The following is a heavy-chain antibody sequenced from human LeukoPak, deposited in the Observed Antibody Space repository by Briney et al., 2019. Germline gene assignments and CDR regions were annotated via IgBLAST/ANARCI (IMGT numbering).Heavy chain of an antibody. J-gene: IGHJ4*02. CDR2: IRYDGSNK. Sequence: GGSLRLSCAASGFTFSSYGMHWVRQAPGKGLEWVAFIRYDGSNKYYADSVKGRFTISRDNSKNTLYLQMNSLRAEDTAVYYRAKGHKGFYYGSGSSFDYWGQGTLVTVSS. CDR3: AKGHKGFYYGSGSSFDY. CDR1: GFTFSSYG. V-gene: IGHV3-30*02. D-gene: IGHD3-10*01.